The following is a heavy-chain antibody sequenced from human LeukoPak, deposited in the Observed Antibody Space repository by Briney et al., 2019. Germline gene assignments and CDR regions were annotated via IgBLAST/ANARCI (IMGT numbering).Heavy chain of an antibody. J-gene: IGHJ6*02. CDR3: TTDVRGRDFWSGYYYYYYGMDV. CDR1: GFTFSNAW. CDR2: IKSKTDGGTT. V-gene: IGHV3-15*01. Sequence: GGSLRLSCAASGFTFSNAWMSWVRQAPEKGLEWVGRIKSKTDGGTTDYAAPVKGRFTISRDDSKNTLYLQMNSLKTEDTAVYYCTTDVRGRDFWSGYYYYYYGMDVWGQGTTVTVSS. D-gene: IGHD3-3*01.